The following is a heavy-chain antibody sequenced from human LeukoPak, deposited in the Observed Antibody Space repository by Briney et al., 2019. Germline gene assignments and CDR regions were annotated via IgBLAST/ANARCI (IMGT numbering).Heavy chain of an antibody. CDR1: GGTFSSYA. J-gene: IGHJ4*02. CDR3: ARVIPDIVATIYDY. Sequence: GASVKVSCKASGGTFSSYAISWVRQAPGQGLEWMGGIIPIFGTANYAQKFQGRVTITADESTSTAYMELSSLRSEDTAVYYCARVIPDIVATIYDYWGQGTLVTVSS. D-gene: IGHD5-12*01. CDR2: IIPIFGTA. V-gene: IGHV1-69*13.